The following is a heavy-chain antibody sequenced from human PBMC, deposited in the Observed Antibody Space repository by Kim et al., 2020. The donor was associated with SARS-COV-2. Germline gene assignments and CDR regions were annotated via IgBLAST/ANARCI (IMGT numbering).Heavy chain of an antibody. J-gene: IGHJ3*02. V-gene: IGHV1-46*01. CDR2: INPSDSST. CDR1: GYTFTTYY. CDR3: ARSRGNYNVLTGYYSVSNDASDI. Sequence: ASVKVSCRASGYTFTTYYIHWVRQAPGQGLEWMGIINPSDSSTSYAQKFQGRVTMTRNTSASTLYMELSSLRSDDKAVYYCARSRGNYNVLTGYYSVSNDASDIWGQGTMVTVSS. D-gene: IGHD3-9*01.